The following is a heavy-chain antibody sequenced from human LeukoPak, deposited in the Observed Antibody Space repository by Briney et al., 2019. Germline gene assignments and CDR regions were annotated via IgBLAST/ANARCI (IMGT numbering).Heavy chain of an antibody. CDR2: IYYSGST. CDR1: GGSTSSYY. V-gene: IGHV4-59*01. CDR3: ARVYYSSSYDYWYFDL. J-gene: IGHJ2*01. D-gene: IGHD6-13*01. Sequence: SETLSLTCTVSGGSTSSYYWSWIRQPPGKGLEWIGYIYYSGSTNYNPSLKSRVTISVDTSKNQFSLKLSSVTAADTAVYYCARVYYSSSYDYWYFDLWGRGTLVTVSS.